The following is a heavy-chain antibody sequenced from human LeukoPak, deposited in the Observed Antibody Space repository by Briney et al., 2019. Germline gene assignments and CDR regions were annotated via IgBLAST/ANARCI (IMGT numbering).Heavy chain of an antibody. CDR1: GGTFISYA. CDR3: ARSTIMRHYNWFDP. CDR2: IIPIFGTA. D-gene: IGHD3-16*01. J-gene: IGHJ5*02. Sequence: ASVKVSCKASGGTFISYAISWVRQAPGQGLEWMGGIIPIFGTANYAQKFQGRVTITAGESTSTAYMELSSLRSEDTAMYYCARSTIMRHYNWFDPWGQGTLVTVSS. V-gene: IGHV1-69*13.